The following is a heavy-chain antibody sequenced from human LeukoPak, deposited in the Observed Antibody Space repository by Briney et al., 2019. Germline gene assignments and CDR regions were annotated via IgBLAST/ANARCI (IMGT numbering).Heavy chain of an antibody. CDR2: INHSGST. D-gene: IGHD1-26*01. V-gene: IGHV4-34*01. CDR1: GGSFSGYY. CDR3: ARESGASSKYDFDY. J-gene: IGHJ4*02. Sequence: PSETLSLTCAFEGGSFSGYYWSWIRKPPGKVLELIGEINHSGSTNYNPSLKSRVTISVDKSNNPVSLKLSSVTASDTAVYYCARESGASSKYDFDYWGQGTLVTVYS.